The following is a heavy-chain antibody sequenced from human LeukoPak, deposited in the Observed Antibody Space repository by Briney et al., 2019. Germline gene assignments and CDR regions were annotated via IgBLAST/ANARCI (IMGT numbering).Heavy chain of an antibody. Sequence: SETLSLTCTVSGGSISGSISSYYWSWIRQPPGKGLEWIGYIYYIGSSNYNPSLKSRITISVDTSKNQFSLKLSSVTAADTAVYYCARHGGLVRGGYDAFDIWGQGTMVTVSS. CDR1: GGSISGSISSYY. V-gene: IGHV4-59*08. CDR3: ARHGGLVRGGYDAFDI. D-gene: IGHD3-10*01. J-gene: IGHJ3*02. CDR2: IYYIGSS.